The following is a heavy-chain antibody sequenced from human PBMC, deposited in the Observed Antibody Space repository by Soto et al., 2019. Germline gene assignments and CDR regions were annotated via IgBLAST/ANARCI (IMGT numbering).Heavy chain of an antibody. CDR1: GGTFSSYA. CDR2: IIPIFGTA. V-gene: IGHV1-69*13. Sequence: SVKVSCKASGGTFSSYAISWVRQAPGQGLEWMGGIIPIFGTANYSQKFQGRVTITADESTSTAYMELSSLRSEDTAMYYCARDSIAAAGTDYWGQGTLVTVS. J-gene: IGHJ4*02. CDR3: ARDSIAAAGTDY. D-gene: IGHD6-13*01.